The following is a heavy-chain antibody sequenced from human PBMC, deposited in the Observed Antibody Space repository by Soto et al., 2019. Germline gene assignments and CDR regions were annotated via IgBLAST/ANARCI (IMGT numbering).Heavy chain of an antibody. Sequence: QVQLVESGGGVVQPGRSLRLSCAASGFTFSSYGMHWVRQAPGKGLEWVAVIWYDGSNKYYADSVKGRFTISRDNSKNTLDLQMNSLRAEDTAVYYCARDGGEMAPGFWGQGNLVTVSS. J-gene: IGHJ4*02. CDR1: GFTFSSYG. V-gene: IGHV3-33*01. CDR2: IWYDGSNK. D-gene: IGHD2-15*01. CDR3: ARDGGEMAPGF.